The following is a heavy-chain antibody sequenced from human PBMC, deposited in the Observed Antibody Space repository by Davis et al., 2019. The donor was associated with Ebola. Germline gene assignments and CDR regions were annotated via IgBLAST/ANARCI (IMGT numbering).Heavy chain of an antibody. CDR2: IYHSGST. D-gene: IGHD6-25*01. CDR1: GYSISSGYY. Sequence: PSETLSLTCAVSGYSISSGYYWGWIRQPPGKGLEWIGSIYHSGSTYYNPSLKSRVTMSVDTSKNQFSLKLSSVTAADTAVYYCAGQASGNWFDPWGQGTLVTVSS. CDR3: AGQASGNWFDP. J-gene: IGHJ5*02. V-gene: IGHV4-38-2*01.